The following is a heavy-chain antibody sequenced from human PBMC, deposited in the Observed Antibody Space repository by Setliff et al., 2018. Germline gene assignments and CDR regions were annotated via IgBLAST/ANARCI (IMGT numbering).Heavy chain of an antibody. Sequence: SETLSLTCTVSGGSISSGDYYWSWIRQPPGKGLEWIGYIYYSGSTYYNPSLKSRVTISVDTSKNQFSLKLSSVTAADTAVYYCASIPSSGWYYYYGMDVWGQGTTVTVSS. D-gene: IGHD6-19*01. CDR1: GGSISSGDYY. CDR3: ASIPSSGWYYYYGMDV. CDR2: IYYSGST. J-gene: IGHJ6*02. V-gene: IGHV4-30-4*08.